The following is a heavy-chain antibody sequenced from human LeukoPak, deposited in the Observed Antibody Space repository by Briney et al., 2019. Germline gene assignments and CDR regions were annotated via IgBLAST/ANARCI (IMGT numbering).Heavy chain of an antibody. Sequence: SETLSLTCAVYGGSFSGYYWSWIRQPPGKGLEWIGEINHSGNTNYNPSLKSRVTISIDTSKNQLSLKLSSVTAADTAVYYCARHRTRLNWFDPWGQGTLVTVSS. V-gene: IGHV4-34*01. CDR2: INHSGNT. CDR3: ARHRTRLNWFDP. J-gene: IGHJ5*02. D-gene: IGHD1-1*01. CDR1: GGSFSGYY.